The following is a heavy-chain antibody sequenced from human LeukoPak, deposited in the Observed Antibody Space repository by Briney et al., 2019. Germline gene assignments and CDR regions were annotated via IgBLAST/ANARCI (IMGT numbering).Heavy chain of an antibody. CDR1: GGSISSSSYY. V-gene: IGHV4-39*01. J-gene: IGHJ4*02. CDR3: ARHDPTMVRY. Sequence: PSETLSLTCSVSGGSISSSSYYWGWIRQPPGEWLEWIGSIYNSGSTYHNPSLKSRVTISVDTSKNQFSLKLSSVTAADTAVYYCARHDPTMVRYWGQGTLVTVSS. D-gene: IGHD3-10*01. CDR2: IYNSGST.